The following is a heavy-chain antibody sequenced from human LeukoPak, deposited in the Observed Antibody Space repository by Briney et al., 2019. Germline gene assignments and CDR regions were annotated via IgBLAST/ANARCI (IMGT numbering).Heavy chain of an antibody. V-gene: IGHV3-64*01. Sequence: GGSLRLFCAASGFTFSSYAMHWVRQAPGKGLEYVSAISSNGGSTYYANSVKGRFTISRDNSKNTLYLQMGSLRAEDMAVYYCARDKDYGSGSYEFDPWGQGTLVTVSS. CDR2: ISSNGGST. CDR3: ARDKDYGSGSYEFDP. D-gene: IGHD3-10*01. CDR1: GFTFSSYA. J-gene: IGHJ5*02.